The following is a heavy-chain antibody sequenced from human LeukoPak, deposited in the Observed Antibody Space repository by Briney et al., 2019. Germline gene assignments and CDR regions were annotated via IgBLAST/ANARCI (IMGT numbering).Heavy chain of an antibody. J-gene: IGHJ3*02. V-gene: IGHV3-30*18. Sequence: PGGSLRLSCAASGFTFSNAWMSWVRQAPGKGLEWVAVISYDGSNKYYADSVKGRFTISRDNSKNTLYLQMNSLRAEDTAVYYCAKDTLLWFGELLSGGAFDIWGQGTMVTVSS. CDR2: ISYDGSNK. CDR1: GFTFSNAW. D-gene: IGHD3-10*01. CDR3: AKDTLLWFGELLSGGAFDI.